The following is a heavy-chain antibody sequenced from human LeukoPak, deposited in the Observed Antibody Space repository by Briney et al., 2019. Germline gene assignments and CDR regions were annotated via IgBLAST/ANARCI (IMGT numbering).Heavy chain of an antibody. CDR1: GGSIRSGSYY. CDR3: ARSYYDYVWGSYPYFDY. D-gene: IGHD3-16*02. CDR2: IQTSGST. J-gene: IGHJ4*02. V-gene: IGHV4-61*02. Sequence: SETLSLTCTVSGGSIRSGSYYWSWIRQPAGKGLEWIGRIQTSGSTNYNPSLKSRVTISVDTSKNQFSLKLSSVTAADTAVYYCARSYYDYVWGSYPYFDYWGQGTLVTVSS.